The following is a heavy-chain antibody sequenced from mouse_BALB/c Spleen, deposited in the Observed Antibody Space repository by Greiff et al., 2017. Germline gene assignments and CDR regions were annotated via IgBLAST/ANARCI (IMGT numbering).Heavy chain of an antibody. Sequence: EVQLQQSGAELVKPGASVKLSCTASGFNIKDTYMHWVKQRPEQGLEWIGRVDPANGNTKYDPKFQGKATITADTSSNTAYLQLSSLTSEDTAVYYCARGYGTPAWFAYWGQGTLVTVSA. V-gene: IGHV14-3*02. D-gene: IGHD2-1*01. CDR1: GFNIKDTY. CDR2: VDPANGNT. CDR3: ARGYGTPAWFAY. J-gene: IGHJ3*01.